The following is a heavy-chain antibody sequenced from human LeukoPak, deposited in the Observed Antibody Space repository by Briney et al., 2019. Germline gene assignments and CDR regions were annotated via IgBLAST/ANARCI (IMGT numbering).Heavy chain of an antibody. CDR2: IYHSGST. CDR3: ARDRYYDILTGYFYGMDV. J-gene: IGHJ6*02. D-gene: IGHD3-9*01. V-gene: IGHV4-4*02. CDR1: GGSISSNNW. Sequence: TSETLSLTCAVSGGSISSNNWWSWVRQPPGKGLEWIGEIYHSGSTNYNPSLKSRVTISVDKSKNQFSLKLSSVTAADTAVYYCARDRYYDILTGYFYGMDVWGQGTTVTVSS.